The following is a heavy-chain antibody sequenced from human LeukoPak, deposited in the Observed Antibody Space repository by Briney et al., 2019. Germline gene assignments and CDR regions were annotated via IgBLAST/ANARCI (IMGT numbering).Heavy chain of an antibody. D-gene: IGHD6-19*01. J-gene: IGHJ4*02. CDR2: MNPNSGNT. CDR1: GDTFTSYD. V-gene: IGHV1-8*01. CDR3: ARRLKLIAVALGY. Sequence: ASVKVSCKASGDTFTSYDINWVRQATGQGLEWMGWMNPNSGNTGYAQKFQGRVTMTRNTSISTAYMELSSLRSEDTAVYYCARRLKLIAVALGYWGQGTLVTVSS.